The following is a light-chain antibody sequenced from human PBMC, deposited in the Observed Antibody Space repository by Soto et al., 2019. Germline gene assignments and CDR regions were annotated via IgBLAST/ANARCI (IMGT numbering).Light chain of an antibody. CDR3: CSYAGNSLGV. V-gene: IGLV2-11*01. CDR2: DVS. CDR1: SSDVGGSNL. Sequence: QSVLTQPRSVSGSPGQSVTISCTGTSSDVGGSNLVSWYQQHAGKAPKLVIYDVSKRPSGVPDRFSGSKSGNTASLTISGLQVEDEADYYCCSYAGNSLGVFGGGTKLTVL. J-gene: IGLJ3*02.